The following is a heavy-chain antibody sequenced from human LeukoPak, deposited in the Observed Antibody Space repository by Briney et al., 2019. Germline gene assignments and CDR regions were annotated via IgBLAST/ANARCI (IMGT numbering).Heavy chain of an antibody. CDR3: AKLSYDSSGFKGRHFDY. J-gene: IGHJ4*02. CDR2: IFPGDSNT. V-gene: IGHV5-51*01. Sequence: GESLKISCKASGYRFTAYWIAWVRQMPGTGLEWMGIIFPGDSNTRYRPSFQGQVTISVDKSIATAYLQWNSLRASDTAMYYCAKLSYDSSGFKGRHFDYWGQGTLVTVSS. CDR1: GYRFTAYW. D-gene: IGHD3-22*01.